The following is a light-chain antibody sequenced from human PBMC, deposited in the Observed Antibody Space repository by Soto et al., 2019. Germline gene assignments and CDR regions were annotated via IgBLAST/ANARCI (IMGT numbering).Light chain of an antibody. J-gene: IGKJ4*01. CDR1: QRTSSW. V-gene: IGKV1-5*03. Sequence: DIQMTQDPSTLSASVGARVTITCLASQRTSSWLAWYQQKPGKAPKLLIYKASGLESGVPSRFSGSGSGTEFTLTISSLQPDDFATYYCQQYNNYPLTFGGGTKVDI. CDR2: KAS. CDR3: QQYNNYPLT.